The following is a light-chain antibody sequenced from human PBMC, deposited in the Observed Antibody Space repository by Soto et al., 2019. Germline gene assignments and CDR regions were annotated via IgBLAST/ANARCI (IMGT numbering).Light chain of an antibody. V-gene: IGLV2-14*03. CDR2: EVT. J-gene: IGLJ1*01. CDR1: SSDVGGYNY. CDR3: QSYDKRLTAYV. Sequence: QSALTQPASVSGSPGQSITISCTGTSSDVGGYNYVSWYQQHPGKAPKLIIYEVTNRPSGVPDRLSASKSGTSASLAITGLQAEDEGHYYCQSYDKRLTAYVFGTGTKVTVL.